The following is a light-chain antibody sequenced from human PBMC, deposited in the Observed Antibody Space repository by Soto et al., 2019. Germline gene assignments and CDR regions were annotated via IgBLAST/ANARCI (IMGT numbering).Light chain of an antibody. CDR3: SSYTSRNTLA. Sequence: QSELTQPASVSGSPGQSITISCTGTSSDVGGYNFVSWYQQHPGKAPKLMIYEVTDRPSGVSNRFSGSKSGSTASLTISGLQAEDGADYYCSSYTSRNTLAFGGGTKLTVL. J-gene: IGLJ2*01. CDR1: SSDVGGYNF. V-gene: IGLV2-14*01. CDR2: EVT.